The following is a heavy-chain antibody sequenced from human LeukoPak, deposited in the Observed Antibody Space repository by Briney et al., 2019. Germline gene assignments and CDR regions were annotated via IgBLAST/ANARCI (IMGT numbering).Heavy chain of an antibody. CDR3: AKVEQLQEISY. D-gene: IGHD1/OR15-1a*01. CDR1: GFTFSSYG. Sequence: GGSLRLSCAASGFTFSSYGMHWVRQAPGKGLEWVAVISYDGSNKYYADSVKGRFTISRDNSKNTLYLQMNSLRAEDTAVYYCAKVEQLQEISYWGQGTLVTVSS. CDR2: ISYDGSNK. J-gene: IGHJ4*02. V-gene: IGHV3-30*18.